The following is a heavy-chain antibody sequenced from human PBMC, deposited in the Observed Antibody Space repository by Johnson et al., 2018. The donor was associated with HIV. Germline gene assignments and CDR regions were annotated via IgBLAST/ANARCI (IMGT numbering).Heavy chain of an antibody. CDR3: ARGRGWSGSRVKAFDI. CDR2: ISSSGGAI. Sequence: QMQLVESGGGLVRPGESLRLSCAVSGFAFSDYYMSWIRQAPGKGLEWVSYISSSGGAIFYADSVKGRFTISRDNAKHSLSLQMNSLRVEDTAVYYCARGRGWSGSRVKAFDIWGQGTLVTVSS. D-gene: IGHD1-26*01. V-gene: IGHV3-11*04. J-gene: IGHJ3*02. CDR1: GFAFSDYY.